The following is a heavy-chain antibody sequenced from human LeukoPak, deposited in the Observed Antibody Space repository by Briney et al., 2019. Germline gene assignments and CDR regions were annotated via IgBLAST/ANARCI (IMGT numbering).Heavy chain of an antibody. V-gene: IGHV3-7*03. D-gene: IGHD2-21*02. CDR2: IKQDGSEK. CDR1: GFTFSSYW. J-gene: IGHJ5*02. Sequence: GGSLRLSCAASGFTFSSYWMSWVRQAPGKGLEWVANIKQDGSEKYYVDSVKGRFTISRDNAKNSLYLQMNSLRSEDTAVYYCARDPYCGGDCYTNWFDPWGQGTLVTVSS. CDR3: ARDPYCGGDCYTNWFDP.